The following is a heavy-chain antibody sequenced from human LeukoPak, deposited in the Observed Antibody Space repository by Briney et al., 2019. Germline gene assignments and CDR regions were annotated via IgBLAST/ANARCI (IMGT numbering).Heavy chain of an antibody. J-gene: IGHJ4*02. CDR1: GGSISSSSFY. V-gene: IGHV4-39*02. CDR3: ASEHYDFWSGYLTPPSDY. Sequence: SGTLSLTSTVSGGSISSSSFYWGWIRQPPGKGLEWIGSIYYSGSTYYNPSLKSRVPISVDTSKNQFSLKLTSVTAADTAVYYCASEHYDFWSGYLTPPSDYWGQGTLVTVSS. D-gene: IGHD3-3*01. CDR2: IYYSGST.